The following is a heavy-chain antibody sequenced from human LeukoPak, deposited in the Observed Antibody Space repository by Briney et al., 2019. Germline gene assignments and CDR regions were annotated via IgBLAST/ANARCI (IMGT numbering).Heavy chain of an antibody. CDR3: ARVPSGRPTYYFDY. Sequence: ASVKVSCKASGYTFTSYGISWVRQAPGQGLEWMGWISAYNGNTNYAQKLQGRVTMTTDTSTSTAYMELRSLRSDDTAVYYCARVPSGRPTYYFDYWGQGTPVTVSS. V-gene: IGHV1-18*01. D-gene: IGHD6-19*01. CDR1: GYTFTSYG. CDR2: ISAYNGNT. J-gene: IGHJ4*02.